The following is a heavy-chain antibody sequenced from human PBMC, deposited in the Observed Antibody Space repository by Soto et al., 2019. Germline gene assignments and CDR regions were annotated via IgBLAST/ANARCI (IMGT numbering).Heavy chain of an antibody. CDR2: ISWNSDNI. Sequence: PGGSLRLSCVASEFTFSDYAMHWVRQAPGNGLEWVSSISWNSDNIRYAESVKGRFIISRDNAKNSLFLQMNSLRTEDTALYYCVKDNGYPYYMDVWGKGTTVTVSS. D-gene: IGHD2-2*03. CDR1: EFTFSDYA. CDR3: VKDNGYPYYMDV. J-gene: IGHJ6*03. V-gene: IGHV3-9*01.